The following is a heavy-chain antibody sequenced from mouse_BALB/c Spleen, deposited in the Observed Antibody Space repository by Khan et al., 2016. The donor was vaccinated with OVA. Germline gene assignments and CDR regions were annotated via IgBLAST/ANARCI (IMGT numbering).Heavy chain of an antibody. V-gene: IGHV1S137*01. Sequence: QVQLKESGPELVRPGVSVKISCKGSGYTFTDYAMYWVKQSHAKSLEWIGLISTYSGNTNYNQKFKGKATMTVDKSSSKAFMEIARLTFEDSAIFYCARPAYDCYYDYWGQGTTLTVSS. CDR3: ARPAYDCYYDY. CDR2: ISTYSGNT. J-gene: IGHJ2*01. CDR1: GYTFTDYA. D-gene: IGHD2-3*01.